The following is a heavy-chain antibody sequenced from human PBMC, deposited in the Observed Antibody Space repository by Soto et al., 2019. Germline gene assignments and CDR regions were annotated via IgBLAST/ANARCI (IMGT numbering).Heavy chain of an antibody. J-gene: IGHJ4*02. CDR2: ISANNGNT. CDR3: ARDRRSYALDY. D-gene: IGHD1-26*01. Sequence: QVQLVQSGAEVKKPGASVKVSCKASGYTFTSYGISWVRQAPGQGLEWMGWISANNGNTNYAQKLQGRVTRTTDTSTSTAYMELRSLTSDDTAVYYCARDRRSYALDYWGQGTLVTVSS. CDR1: GYTFTSYG. V-gene: IGHV1-18*01.